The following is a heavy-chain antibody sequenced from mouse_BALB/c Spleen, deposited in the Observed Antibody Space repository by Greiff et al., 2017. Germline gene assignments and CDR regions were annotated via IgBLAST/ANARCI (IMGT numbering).Heavy chain of an antibody. Sequence: EVMLVESGGGLVQPGGSRKFSCAASGFTFSSFGMHWVRQAPEKGLEWVAYISSGSSTNYYADTVKGRITISRDNPKNTLFLQMTSLRSEDTAMYYCARRPANDPYYAMDYWGQGTSVTVSS. J-gene: IGHJ4*01. CDR1: GFTFSSFG. CDR3: ARRPANDPYYAMDY. D-gene: IGHD2-12*01. V-gene: IGHV5-17*02. CDR2: ISSGSSTN.